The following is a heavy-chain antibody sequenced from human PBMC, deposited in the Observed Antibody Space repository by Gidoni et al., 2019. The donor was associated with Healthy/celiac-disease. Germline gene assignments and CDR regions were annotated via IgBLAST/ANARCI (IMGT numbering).Heavy chain of an antibody. CDR1: GFTFRNAG. J-gene: IGHJ4*02. CDR2: IKSKSDGGTT. Sequence: EVQLVESGGGLAKPGGYLRLSCAASGFTFRNAGMSWVRQAPGKGLEWVGRIKSKSDGGTTDYAAPVKGRFTISRDDSKNTLYLQMNSLKTEDTAVYYCTMGLDCTITSCYRNWGQGTLVTVSS. CDR3: TMGLDCTITSCYRN. V-gene: IGHV3-15*01. D-gene: IGHD2-2*02.